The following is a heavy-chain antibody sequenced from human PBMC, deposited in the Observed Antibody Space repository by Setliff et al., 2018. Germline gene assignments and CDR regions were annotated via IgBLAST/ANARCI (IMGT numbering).Heavy chain of an antibody. J-gene: IGHJ4*02. CDR1: GGSISNSTFY. Sequence: PSETLSLTCTVSGGSISNSTFYWGWIRQPPGKGLEWIGSINYYGSIFDDGTTYSTYYNPSLKSRATISIDTSKSQFSLKLSSMTAADTAVYYCARTGTYRYFDYWGQGALVTVSS. CDR2: INYYGSIFDDGTTYST. CDR3: ARTGTYRYFDY. V-gene: IGHV4-39*07. D-gene: IGHD1-1*01.